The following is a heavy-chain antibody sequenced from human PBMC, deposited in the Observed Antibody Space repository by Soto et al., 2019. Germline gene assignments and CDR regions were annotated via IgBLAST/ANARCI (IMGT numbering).Heavy chain of an antibody. J-gene: IGHJ5*02. CDR2: IYHTGST. CDR3: ARDYNSYGLSS. Sequence: QVQLQESGPGLVKPSQTLSLTCTVSGGSFSSGGYWSWIRQHPGGGLEWIEYIYHTGSTNFNPSLKSRVALPIETSKNRFTLELSSAAAAATAVYYCARDYNSYGLSSWGQGTLVTVSS. D-gene: IGHD5-18*01. CDR1: GGSFSSGGY. V-gene: IGHV4-31*03.